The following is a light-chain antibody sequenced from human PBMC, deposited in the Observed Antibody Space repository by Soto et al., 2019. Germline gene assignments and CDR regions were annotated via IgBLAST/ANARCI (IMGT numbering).Light chain of an antibody. V-gene: IGKV4-1*01. CDR3: QQYYSTPLT. Sequence: DIVMTQSPDSLAVSLGERATINCKSSQSVLYSSNNNNYLAWYQKKPGQPPKRLIYWASTRESGVPDRFSGSRSWTDFTLTINGLQAEDVAVYYCQQYYSTPLTFGGGTKVEIK. CDR2: WAS. J-gene: IGKJ4*01. CDR1: QSVLYSSNNNNY.